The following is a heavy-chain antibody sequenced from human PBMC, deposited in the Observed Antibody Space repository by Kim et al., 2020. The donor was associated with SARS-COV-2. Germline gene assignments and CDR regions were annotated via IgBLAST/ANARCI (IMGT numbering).Heavy chain of an antibody. D-gene: IGHD2-15*01. CDR2: GT. Sequence: GTNYAQKFQSWVTMTRDTSISTAYMELSRLRSDDTAVYYCARGWSYGMDVWGQGTTVTVSS. V-gene: IGHV1-2*04. CDR3: ARGWSYGMDV. J-gene: IGHJ6*02.